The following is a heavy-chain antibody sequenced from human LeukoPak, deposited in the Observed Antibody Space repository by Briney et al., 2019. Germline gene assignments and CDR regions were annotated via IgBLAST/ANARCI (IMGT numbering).Heavy chain of an antibody. CDR2: IYYSGST. V-gene: IGHV4-59*08. CDR3: ARLDDSSGYYSDY. D-gene: IGHD3-22*01. CDR1: GGSISSYY. J-gene: IGHJ4*02. Sequence: PSETLSLTCTVSGGSISSYYWSWIRQPPGKGLEWIGYIYYSGSTNYNPSLKSRVTISVDTSKNQFSLKLSSVTAADTAVYYCARLDDSSGYYSDYWGQGTLVTASS.